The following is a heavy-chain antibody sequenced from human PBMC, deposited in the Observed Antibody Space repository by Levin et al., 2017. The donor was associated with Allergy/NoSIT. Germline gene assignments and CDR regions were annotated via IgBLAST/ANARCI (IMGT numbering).Heavy chain of an antibody. Sequence: ESGPTLVKPTQTLTLTCTFSGFSVSTSGLCVSWIRQPPGKALEWLALIDWDDDKYYSTSLKTRLTISKDTSKNQVVLTMTNMDPVDTATYYCARLRKRGSTWCVDGMDVWGQGTTVTVSS. V-gene: IGHV2-70*01. D-gene: IGHD6-13*01. J-gene: IGHJ6*02. CDR2: IDWDDDK. CDR3: ARLRKRGSTWCVDGMDV. CDR1: GFSVSTSGLC.